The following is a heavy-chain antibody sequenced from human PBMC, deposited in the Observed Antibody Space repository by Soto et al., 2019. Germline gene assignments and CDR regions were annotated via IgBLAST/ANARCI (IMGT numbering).Heavy chain of an antibody. D-gene: IGHD4-17*01. Sequence: PGGSLRLSCSASGFTFSSYGMHWVRQAPGKGLEWVAVISYDGSNKYYADSVKGRFTISRDNSKNTLYLQMNSLRAEDTAVYYCAKDLRDTVTIDYWGQGTLVTVSS. V-gene: IGHV3-30*18. CDR2: ISYDGSNK. CDR1: GFTFSSYG. CDR3: AKDLRDTVTIDY. J-gene: IGHJ4*02.